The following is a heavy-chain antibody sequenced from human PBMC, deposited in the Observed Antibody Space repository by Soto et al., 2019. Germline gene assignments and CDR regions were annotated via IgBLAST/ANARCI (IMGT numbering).Heavy chain of an antibody. Sequence: GGSMRLSCAASGFTVSSYAMSWVRQAPGKGMEWVSDISGSGGSTYYADSVKGRFTISRDNSKNTLYLHMNSLRAEDSAVYYCASAAMGAGYWVQGTLVTVSS. CDR2: ISGSGGST. V-gene: IGHV3-23*01. CDR3: ASAAMGAGY. D-gene: IGHD2-2*01. J-gene: IGHJ4*02. CDR1: GFTVSSYA.